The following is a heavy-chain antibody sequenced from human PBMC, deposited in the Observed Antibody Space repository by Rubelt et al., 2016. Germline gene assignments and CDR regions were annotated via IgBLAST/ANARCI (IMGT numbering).Heavy chain of an antibody. V-gene: IGHV4-34*01. Sequence: QVQLQQWGAGLLKPSETLSLTCAVYGGSFSGYYWSWIRQPPWKGLEWIGEINHSGRTNYNPSLTSRVTISVDTSKNQFSLKLSSVTAADTAVYYCARGRNPDYWGQGTLVTVSS. J-gene: IGHJ4*02. CDR3: ARGRNPDY. CDR1: GGSFSGYY. D-gene: IGHD1-14*01. CDR2: INHSGRT.